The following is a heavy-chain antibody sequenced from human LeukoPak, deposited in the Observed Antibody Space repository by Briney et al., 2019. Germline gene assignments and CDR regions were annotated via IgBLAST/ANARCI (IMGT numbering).Heavy chain of an antibody. CDR2: IYTSGST. CDR1: GGSISSYY. CDR3: ATIGRYQLLHDAFDI. J-gene: IGHJ3*02. V-gene: IGHV4-4*07. Sequence: SETLTLTCTVSGGSISSYYWSWIRQPAGKGLEWIGRIYTSGSTNYNPSLKSRVTMSVDTSKNQFSLKLSSVTAADTAVYYCATIGRYQLLHDAFDIWGQGTMVTVSS. D-gene: IGHD2-2*01.